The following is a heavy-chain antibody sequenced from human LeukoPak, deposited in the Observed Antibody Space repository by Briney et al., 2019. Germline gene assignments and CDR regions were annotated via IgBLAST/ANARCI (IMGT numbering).Heavy chain of an antibody. D-gene: IGHD3-22*01. CDR2: IRYDGSNK. J-gene: IGHJ3*02. V-gene: IGHV3-30*02. CDR3: AKSLVTMIVVAPGAFDI. Sequence: GGSLRLSCAASGFTFSKYCMHWVRQTPGKGLEWVAFIRYDGSNKYYADSVKGRFTISRHNSKNTLYLQMKSLRTEDTAVYYCAKSLVTMIVVAPGAFDIWGQGTMVTVSS. CDR1: GFTFSKYC.